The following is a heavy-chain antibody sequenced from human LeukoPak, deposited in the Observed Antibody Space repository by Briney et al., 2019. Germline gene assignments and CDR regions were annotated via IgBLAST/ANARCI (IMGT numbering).Heavy chain of an antibody. CDR1: GFIFDDYA. CDR2: ISWNSGSI. V-gene: IGHV3-9*01. Sequence: GGSLRLSCAASGFIFDDYAMHWVRQAPGKGLEWVSGISWNSGSIGYADSVKGRFTISRDNAKNSLYLQMNSLRAEDTALYYCAKGIGGSSYVAFDIWGQGTMVTVSS. D-gene: IGHD1-26*01. J-gene: IGHJ3*02. CDR3: AKGIGGSSYVAFDI.